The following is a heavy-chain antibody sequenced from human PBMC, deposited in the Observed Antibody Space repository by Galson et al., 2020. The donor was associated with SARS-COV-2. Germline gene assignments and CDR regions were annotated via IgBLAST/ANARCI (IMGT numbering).Heavy chain of an antibody. CDR3: ARAPRARGPYGSGLGTAHYDS. J-gene: IGHJ4*02. Sequence: SETLSLTCTVSGGSLSGYYWSWIRQPPGKGLEWIGYIYYIGSTKYHPSLESRVTMSVCTSKNQFSLNLSSVTAADTAVYYCARAPRARGPYGSGLGTAHYDSWGQGQLVTVSS. CDR2: IYYIGST. V-gene: IGHV4-59*01. CDR1: GGSLSGYY. D-gene: IGHD3-10*01.